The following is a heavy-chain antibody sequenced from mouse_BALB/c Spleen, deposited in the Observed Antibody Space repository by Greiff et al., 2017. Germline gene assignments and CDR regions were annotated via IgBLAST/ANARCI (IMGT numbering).Heavy chain of an antibody. CDR2: ISYDGSN. D-gene: IGHD3-3*01. CDR3: ARDRGFHYYAMDY. Sequence: ESGPGLVKPSQSLSLTCSVTGYSITSGYYWNWIRQFPGNKLEWMGYISYDGSNNYNPSLKNRISITRYTSKNQFFLKLNSVTTEDTATYYCARDRGFHYYAMDYWGQGTSVTVSS. J-gene: IGHJ4*01. V-gene: IGHV3-6*02. CDR1: GYSITSGYY.